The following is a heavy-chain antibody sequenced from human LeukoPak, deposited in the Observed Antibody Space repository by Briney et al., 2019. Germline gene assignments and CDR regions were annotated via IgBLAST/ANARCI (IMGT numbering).Heavy chain of an antibody. J-gene: IGHJ6*02. D-gene: IGHD6-13*01. CDR2: IYYSGST. Sequence: SETLSLTCTVSGGSISSSSYYWGWIRQPPGKGLEWIGSIYYSGSTYYNPSLKSRVTISVDTSKNQFSLKLSSVTAADTAVYYCARHSWARGYSSSWYGYYYGMDVWGQGTTVTVSS. V-gene: IGHV4-39*01. CDR1: GGSISSSSYY. CDR3: ARHSWARGYSSSWYGYYYGMDV.